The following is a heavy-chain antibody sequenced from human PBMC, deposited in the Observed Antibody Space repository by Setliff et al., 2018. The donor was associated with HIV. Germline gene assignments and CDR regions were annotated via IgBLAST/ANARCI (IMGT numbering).Heavy chain of an antibody. J-gene: IGHJ5*02. CDR1: GGSFGVYR. V-gene: IGHV4-4*07. CDR2: IDSSGTT. CDR3: ARDRHSSGLGSYGP. D-gene: IGHD3-10*01. Sequence: SETLSLTCTISGGSFGVYRWSWIRQSAGSGLEWIGRIDSSGTTDYKPSLKGRVAISVDTSRNQFSLRVTSVTAADTAVYFCARDRHSSGLGSYGPWGPGILVTVSS.